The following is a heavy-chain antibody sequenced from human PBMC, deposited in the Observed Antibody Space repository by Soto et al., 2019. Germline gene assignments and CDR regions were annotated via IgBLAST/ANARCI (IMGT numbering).Heavy chain of an antibody. V-gene: IGHV4-34*01. D-gene: IGHD3-10*01. Sequence: QVQLQQWGAGLLKPSETLSLTCAVYGGSFSGYYWSWIRQPPGKGLEWIGEINHSGSTNYNPSLKSRVTISVDTSKNQFSLKLSSVTAADTAVYYCARVVGDPASYYFDYWGQGTLVTVSS. J-gene: IGHJ4*02. CDR2: INHSGST. CDR1: GGSFSGYY. CDR3: ARVVGDPASYYFDY.